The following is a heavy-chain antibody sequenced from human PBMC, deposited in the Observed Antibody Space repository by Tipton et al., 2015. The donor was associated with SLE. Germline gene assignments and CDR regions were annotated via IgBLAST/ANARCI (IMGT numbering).Heavy chain of an antibody. CDR2: IGTKAYGGAT. Sequence: SLRLSCTASGFTFADYTMSWVRQAPGKGLEWVGFIGTKAYGGATGYAASVKGRFTVSRDDSKSIAYLQMNSLRTEDTAVYYCARRALTWAYYYYMDVWGKGTTVTVSS. CDR1: GFTFADYT. D-gene: IGHD1-14*01. CDR3: ARRALTWAYYYYMDV. J-gene: IGHJ6*03. V-gene: IGHV3-49*04.